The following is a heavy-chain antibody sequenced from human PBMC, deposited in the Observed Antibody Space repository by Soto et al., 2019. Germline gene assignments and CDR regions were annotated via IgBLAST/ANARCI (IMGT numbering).Heavy chain of an antibody. CDR3: AKVSYDSSGYYFDPDAFDI. Sequence: GGSLRLSCAASGFTFSSYAMSWVRQAPGKGLEWVSAISGSGGSTYYADSVKGRFTISRDNSKNTLYLQMNSLRAEDTAVYYCAKVSYDSSGYYFDPDAFDIWGQGTIVTVSS. CDR2: ISGSGGST. D-gene: IGHD3-22*01. V-gene: IGHV3-23*01. J-gene: IGHJ3*02. CDR1: GFTFSSYA.